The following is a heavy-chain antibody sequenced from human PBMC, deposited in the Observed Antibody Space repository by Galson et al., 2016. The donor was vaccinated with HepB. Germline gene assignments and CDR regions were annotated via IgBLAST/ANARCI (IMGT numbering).Heavy chain of an antibody. J-gene: IGHJ4*02. CDR2: IKGDGSQK. V-gene: IGHV3-7*01. D-gene: IGHD6-19*01. Sequence: SLRLSCAVSGFTLGHYWLSWVRQAPGKGLEWVATIKGDGSQKSYGDSVRGRFTVSIGSAENSLFLQMDSLRAEDTAVYHCASLGGSGWTFDFWGQGTLVIVS. CDR1: GFTLGHYW. CDR3: ASLGGSGWTFDF.